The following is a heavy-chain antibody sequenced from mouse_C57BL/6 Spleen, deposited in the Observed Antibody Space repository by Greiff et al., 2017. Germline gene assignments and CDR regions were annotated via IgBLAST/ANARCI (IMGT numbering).Heavy chain of an antibody. CDR1: GYTFTDYG. V-gene: IGHV5-17*01. CDR2: ISTGSSTT. CDR3: ASYYSNFHWYFDV. Sequence: EVQLLESGGGLVKPGASLKLSCAASGYTFTDYGMHWVRQAPEQGLEWVAYISTGSSTTYYADKVKGRFTISRDNAKNTLFLQMTSLRSEDTAVYYCASYYSNFHWYFDVWGTGTTVTVSS. J-gene: IGHJ1*03. D-gene: IGHD2-5*01.